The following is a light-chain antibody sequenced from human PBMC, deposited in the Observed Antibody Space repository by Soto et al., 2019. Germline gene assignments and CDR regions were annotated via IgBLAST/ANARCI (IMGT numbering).Light chain of an antibody. J-gene: IGLJ2*01. V-gene: IGLV1-40*01. CDR2: GNI. Sequence: QSLLTQPPSVSGAPGQRVIISCTGSSSNIGAGYDVHWYQQLPGTAPKLLIYGNINRPSGVPDRFSGSKSGTSASLAITGLQAEDEADYYCQSYDSSLSGLFGGGTKLTVL. CDR1: SSNIGAGYD. CDR3: QSYDSSLSGL.